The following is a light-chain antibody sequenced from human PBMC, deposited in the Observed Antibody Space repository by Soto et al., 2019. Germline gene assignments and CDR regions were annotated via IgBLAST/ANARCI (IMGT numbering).Light chain of an antibody. J-gene: IGLJ1*01. CDR1: SSNIGAGYE. Sequence: QSVLTQPPSVPAAPGQRVTISCTGSSSNIGAGYEAHWYQQVPGTAPKLLIYENNNRPSGVPDRFSGSKSGTSASLAITGLQAEDEAEYYCQSYDSSLSGYVFGTGTKLTVL. CDR3: QSYDSSLSGYV. CDR2: ENN. V-gene: IGLV1-40*01.